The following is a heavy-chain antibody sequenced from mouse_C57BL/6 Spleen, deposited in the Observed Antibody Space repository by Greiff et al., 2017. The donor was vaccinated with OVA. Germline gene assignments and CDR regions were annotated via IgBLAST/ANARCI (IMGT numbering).Heavy chain of an antibody. Sequence: EVKLEESGGGLVKPGGSLKLSCAASGFTFSSYTMSWVRQTPEKRLEWVATISGGGGNTYYPDSVKGRFTISRDNAKNTLYLQMSSLRSEDTALYYCARQGTVDYYAMDYWGQGTSVTVSS. D-gene: IGHD1-1*01. CDR3: ARQGTVDYYAMDY. CDR1: GFTFSSYT. J-gene: IGHJ4*01. CDR2: ISGGGGNT. V-gene: IGHV5-9*01.